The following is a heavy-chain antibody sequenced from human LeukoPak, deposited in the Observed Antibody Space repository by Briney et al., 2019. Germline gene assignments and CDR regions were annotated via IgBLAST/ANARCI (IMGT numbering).Heavy chain of an antibody. CDR3: TRRVGGYSYGHYYYYYYMDV. Sequence: GGSLRLSCAASGFTFSSYWMSWVRQAPGKGLEWVSAISGSGGSTYYADSVKGRFTISRDNSKNTLYLQMNSLKTEDTAVYYCTRRVGGYSYGHYYYYYYMDVWGKGTTVTVSS. V-gene: IGHV3-23*01. J-gene: IGHJ6*03. CDR2: ISGSGGST. CDR1: GFTFSSYW. D-gene: IGHD5-18*01.